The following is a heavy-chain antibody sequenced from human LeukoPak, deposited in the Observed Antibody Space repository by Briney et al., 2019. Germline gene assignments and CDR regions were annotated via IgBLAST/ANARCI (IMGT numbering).Heavy chain of an antibody. CDR3: AKHSSGWYRDYFDY. CDR2: ISGSSGST. CDR1: GFTFSSYA. J-gene: IGHJ4*02. V-gene: IGHV3-23*01. Sequence: GGSLRLSCAASGFTFSSYAMSWVRQAPGKGLEWVSSISGSSGSTYYADSVKGRFTISRDNSKNTLYLQMNSLRAEDTAVYYCAKHSSGWYRDYFDYWGQGTLVTVSS. D-gene: IGHD6-19*01.